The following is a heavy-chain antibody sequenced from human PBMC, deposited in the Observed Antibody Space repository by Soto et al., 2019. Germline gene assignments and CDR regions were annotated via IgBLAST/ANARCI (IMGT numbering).Heavy chain of an antibody. J-gene: IGHJ4*02. Sequence: QVQLVQSGAEVKKPGASVKVSCKASGYTFTSYGISWVRQAPGQGLEWMGWISTYNGNTNYAQNLQGRVTMTTDTSTGTADRELRSLRSDDTAGYYGARVVVSMIVVASAGFDNWGQGTQVTVSS. CDR1: GYTFTSYG. D-gene: IGHD3-22*01. V-gene: IGHV1-18*04. CDR2: ISTYNGNT. CDR3: ARVVVSMIVVASAGFDN.